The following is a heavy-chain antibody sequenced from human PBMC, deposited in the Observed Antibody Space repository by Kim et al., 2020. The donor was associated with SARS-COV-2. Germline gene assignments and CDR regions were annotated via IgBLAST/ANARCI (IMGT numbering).Heavy chain of an antibody. J-gene: IGHJ4*02. CDR3: AREYSSGWYVDY. D-gene: IGHD6-19*01. CDR1: GYTFTNYA. Sequence: ASVKVSCKASGYTFTNYAMHWVRQAPGQRREWMGSINPGTGDTKYSQKFQGRVTFTRDTSATTAYLELSSLRSEDTAVYYCAREYSSGWYVDYWGQGTLV. CDR2: INPGTGDT. V-gene: IGHV1-3*01.